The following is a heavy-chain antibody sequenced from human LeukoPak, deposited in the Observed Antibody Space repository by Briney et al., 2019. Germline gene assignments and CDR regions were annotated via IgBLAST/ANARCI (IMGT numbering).Heavy chain of an antibody. CDR1: GGSISSYY. J-gene: IGHJ4*02. CDR2: IYYSGST. CDR3: ATAHFWSGYSVDY. Sequence: SETLSLTCTVSGGSISSYYWSWIRQPPGKGLEWIGYIYYSGSTNYNPSLKSRVTISVDTSKNQFSLKLSSVAAADTAVYYCATAHFWSGYSVDYWGQGTLVTVSS. D-gene: IGHD3-3*01. V-gene: IGHV4-59*12.